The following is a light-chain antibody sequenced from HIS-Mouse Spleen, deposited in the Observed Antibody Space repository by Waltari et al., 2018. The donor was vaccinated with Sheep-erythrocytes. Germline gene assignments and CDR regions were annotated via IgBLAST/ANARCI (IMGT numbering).Light chain of an antibody. V-gene: IGLV2-8*01. CDR1: SSDVGGYNY. Sequence: QSALTQPPSASGSPGQSVTISCTGTSSDVGGYNYVSWYQQHPGKAPKLMIYEVSKRPSGVPDRVSGSKSGNTASLTVSGLQAEDEADYYCSSYAGSSTPWVFGGGTK. CDR3: SSYAGSSTPWV. CDR2: EVS. J-gene: IGLJ3*02.